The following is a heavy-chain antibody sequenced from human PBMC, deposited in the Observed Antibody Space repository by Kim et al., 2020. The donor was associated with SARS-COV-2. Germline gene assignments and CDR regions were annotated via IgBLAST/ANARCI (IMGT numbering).Heavy chain of an antibody. CDR3: ARDSDRTVGRWFGP. V-gene: IGHV3-23*01. CDR1: GFTFKNYG. CDR2: INGAGTT. D-gene: IGHD3-10*01. Sequence: GGSLRLSCAASGFTFKNYGMHWVRQAPGKGLEWVSGINGAGTTYYADSARGRFTISRDTSKSTLYLQLNSLTVEDTATYYCARDSDRTVGRWFGPWGQGT. J-gene: IGHJ5*02.